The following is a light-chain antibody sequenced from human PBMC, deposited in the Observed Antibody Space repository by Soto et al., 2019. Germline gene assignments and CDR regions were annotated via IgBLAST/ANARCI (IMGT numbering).Light chain of an antibody. CDR2: ATS. J-gene: IGKJ3*01. Sequence: DIQMTQSPSSLSASVGDRVTITCRASQDMTNYLAWYQQKTGKVHKLLIYATSTLQSGVPSRFSDSGSGTDFTLTISNLQPEDVATYYCQEYNSAPFTFGPGTKVDI. V-gene: IGKV1-27*01. CDR1: QDMTNY. CDR3: QEYNSAPFT.